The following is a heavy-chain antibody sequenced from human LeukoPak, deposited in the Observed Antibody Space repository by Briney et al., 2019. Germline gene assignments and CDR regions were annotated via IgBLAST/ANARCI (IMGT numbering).Heavy chain of an antibody. J-gene: IGHJ4*02. CDR1: GFIFSTYE. CDR3: ARDGPAYSFEY. CDR2: ISTSGSTI. Sequence: GGSLRLSCAASGFIFSTYEMHWVRQAPGKGLEWVSYISTSGSTIYYADSVKGRFTFSRGNARNSLFLQMNRLRAEDTAVYYCARDGPAYSFEYWGQGTLVSVSS. D-gene: IGHD2-21*01. V-gene: IGHV3-48*03.